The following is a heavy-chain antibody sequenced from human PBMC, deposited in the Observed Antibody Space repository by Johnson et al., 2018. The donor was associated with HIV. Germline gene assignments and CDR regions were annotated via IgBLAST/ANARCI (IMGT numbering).Heavy chain of an antibody. J-gene: IGHJ3*02. Sequence: QVQLVEAGGGVVQPGMSLRLSCAASGFTFANYGMHWVRQAPGKGLEWVAFTAHDESITHYADSVQGRFTMSRDNFKNPLYLQMNRLRAEDTAVYYCARVWGAFDIWGQGTLVTVSS. CDR2: TAHDESIT. CDR3: ARVWGAFDI. V-gene: IGHV3-30*03. D-gene: IGHD3-10*01. CDR1: GFTFANYG.